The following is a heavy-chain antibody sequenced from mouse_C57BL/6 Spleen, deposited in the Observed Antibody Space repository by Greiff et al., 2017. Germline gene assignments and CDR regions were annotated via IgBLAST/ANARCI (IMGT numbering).Heavy chain of an antibody. Sequence: QVQLQQPGAELVRPGSSVKLSCKASGYTFTSYWLDWVKQMPGQGLEWIGNIYPSGSETHSYQKFKDKATLTVAKSSSPAYMQLSRLTSEGSAVYYCARRGSSPFAYWGQGTLVTVSA. V-gene: IGHV1-61*01. D-gene: IGHD1-1*01. J-gene: IGHJ3*01. CDR2: IYPSGSET. CDR1: GYTFTSYW. CDR3: ARRGSSPFAY.